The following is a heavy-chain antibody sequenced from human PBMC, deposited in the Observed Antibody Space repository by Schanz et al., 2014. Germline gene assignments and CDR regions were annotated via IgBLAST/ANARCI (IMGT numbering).Heavy chain of an antibody. CDR3: AKDLAAVGVFDY. D-gene: IGHD6-13*01. Sequence: VHLLESGGGLVQPGGSLRLSCAASGFTFSNHALSWVRQAPGKGLEWVAIIWYDGSNKYYADSVKGRFTISRDNSKNTLDLQMNSLRAEDTAIYYCAKDLAAVGVFDYWGQGSLVTVSP. CDR2: IWYDGSNK. V-gene: IGHV3-33*06. J-gene: IGHJ4*02. CDR1: GFTFSNHA.